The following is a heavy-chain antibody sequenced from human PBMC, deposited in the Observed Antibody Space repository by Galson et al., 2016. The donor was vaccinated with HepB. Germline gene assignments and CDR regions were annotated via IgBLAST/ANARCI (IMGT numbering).Heavy chain of an antibody. D-gene: IGHD6-13*01. CDR1: GGSISSSSYY. V-gene: IGHV4-39*01. CDR3: ARHDTIKDSSSWTFDY. CDR2: IYYSGST. J-gene: IGHJ4*02. Sequence: SETLSLTCSVSGGSISSSSYYWGWIRQPPGKGLEWIGSIYYSGSTYYNPSLKSRVTISVDTSKKQLSLKLSSVTAADTAVYYCARHDTIKDSSSWTFDYWGQGTLVTVSS.